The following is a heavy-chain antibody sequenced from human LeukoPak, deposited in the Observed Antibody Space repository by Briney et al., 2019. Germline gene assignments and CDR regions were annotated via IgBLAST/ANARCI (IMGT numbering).Heavy chain of an antibody. J-gene: IGHJ4*02. D-gene: IGHD3-10*01. Sequence: GGSLRLSCAASGFTFSSYEMNWVRQAPGKGLEWVSYISSSSNTIYYADSVKGRFTISRDNAKNSLFLQMNSLRAEDTAVYYCAREDFGSSPGNFDYWGQGTLVTVPS. CDR2: ISSSSNTI. V-gene: IGHV3-48*03. CDR3: AREDFGSSPGNFDY. CDR1: GFTFSSYE.